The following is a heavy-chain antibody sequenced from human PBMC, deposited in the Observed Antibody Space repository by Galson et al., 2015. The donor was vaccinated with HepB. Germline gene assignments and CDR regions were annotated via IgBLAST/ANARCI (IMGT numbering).Heavy chain of an antibody. CDR1: GFTFSSYS. Sequence: SLRLSCAASGFTFSSYSMNWVRQAPGKGLEWVSSISSSSSYIYYADSVKGRFTISRDNAKNSLYLQMNSLRAEDTAVYYCARTYYYVSGSYYNPFDYWGQGTLVTVSS. CDR2: ISSSSSYI. J-gene: IGHJ4*02. D-gene: IGHD3-10*01. CDR3: ARTYYYVSGSYYNPFDY. V-gene: IGHV3-21*01.